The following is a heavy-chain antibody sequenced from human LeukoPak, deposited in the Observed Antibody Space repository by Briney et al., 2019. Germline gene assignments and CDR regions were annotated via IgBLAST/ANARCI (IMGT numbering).Heavy chain of an antibody. D-gene: IGHD3-3*01. J-gene: IGHJ3*02. CDR1: GGTFSSYA. V-gene: IGHV1-69*05. Sequence: SVKVSCKASGGTFSSYAISWVRQAPGQGLEWMGGIIPIFGTANYAQKFQGRVTITTDESTSTAYMELSSLRSEDTAVYYCARESTGSRFWSGNHKNAFDIWGQGTMVTVSS. CDR2: IIPIFGTA. CDR3: ARESTGSRFWSGNHKNAFDI.